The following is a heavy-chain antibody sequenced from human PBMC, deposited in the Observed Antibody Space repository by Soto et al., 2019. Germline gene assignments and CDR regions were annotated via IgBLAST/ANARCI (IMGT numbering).Heavy chain of an antibody. Sequence: QVQLQGSGPGLVKPSGTLSLTCVVSGGSISSSNWWSWVRQPPGKGLEWIGEIYHTGSTTYNPSLNGRVTISVDKTKTQFSLELSSGTAADTAVDYCARDNGGGADYSGQGALVTVSS. J-gene: IGHJ4*02. V-gene: IGHV4-4*02. CDR1: GGSISSSNW. CDR2: IYHTGST. CDR3: ARDNGGGADY. D-gene: IGHD2-21*01.